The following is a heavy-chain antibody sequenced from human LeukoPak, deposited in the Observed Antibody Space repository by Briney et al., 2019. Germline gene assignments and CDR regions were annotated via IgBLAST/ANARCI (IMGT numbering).Heavy chain of an antibody. J-gene: IGHJ6*02. D-gene: IGHD6-19*01. CDR2: ISGSGGST. Sequence: GGSLRLSCAASGFTFSSYAMSWVRQAPGKGLEWVSSISGSGGSTYYADSVKGRFTISRDNSKNTLYLQMNSLRAEDTAVYYCAKDQYSVADPYGMDVWGQGTTVTVSS. V-gene: IGHV3-23*01. CDR1: GFTFSSYA. CDR3: AKDQYSVADPYGMDV.